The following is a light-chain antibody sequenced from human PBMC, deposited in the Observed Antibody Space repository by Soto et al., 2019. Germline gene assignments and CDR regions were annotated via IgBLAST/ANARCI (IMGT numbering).Light chain of an antibody. Sequence: QYALTQPASVSGSPGQSITISCTGTSSDVGGYNYVSWYQQHPGKAPKVMIYEVSNRPSGVSNRFSASKSGNTASLTISGLQVEDEADYYCSSFTSSGTRVFGTGTKLTV. CDR2: EVS. CDR3: SSFTSSGTRV. V-gene: IGLV2-14*01. J-gene: IGLJ1*01. CDR1: SSDVGGYNY.